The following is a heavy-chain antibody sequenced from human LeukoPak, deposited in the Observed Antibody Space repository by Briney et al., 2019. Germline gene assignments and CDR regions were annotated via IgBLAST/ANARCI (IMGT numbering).Heavy chain of an antibody. D-gene: IGHD3-10*01. CDR3: VKDPPITMVRGVIIDFDY. J-gene: IGHJ4*02. CDR1: GFTFSNYA. Sequence: GGSLRLSCAASGFTFSNYAMSWVRQAPGKGLEWVSAISGGGGTTYYADSVKGRFTISRDNSKNTLYLQMNSLRAEDTAVYYCVKDPPITMVRGVIIDFDYWGQGTLVTVSS. CDR2: ISGGGGTT. V-gene: IGHV3-23*01.